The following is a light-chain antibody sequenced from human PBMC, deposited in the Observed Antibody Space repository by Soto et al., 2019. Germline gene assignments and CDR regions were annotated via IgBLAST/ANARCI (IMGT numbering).Light chain of an antibody. CDR3: SSYTSSNTLEV. CDR1: SSDVGGSNY. V-gene: IGLV2-14*01. Sequence: QSALIQPASVSGSPGQSITISCTGTSSDVGGSNYVSWYQHHPHRAPKLLIFEVSYRPSGVSNRFSGSKSGNTASLTISGLQAEDEADYYCSSYTSSNTLEVFGIGTRSPS. J-gene: IGLJ1*01. CDR2: EVS.